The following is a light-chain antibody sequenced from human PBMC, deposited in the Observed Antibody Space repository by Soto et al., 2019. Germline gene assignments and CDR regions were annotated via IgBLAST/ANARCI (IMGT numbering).Light chain of an antibody. Sequence: DIQMTQSPSTLSASVGDRVTITCRASQSIGTLLAWHQQEPGKAPKLLIYKASSLESGVPSRFNGSGSGTEFTLTISTLQPDDLATYYCQQYKSSPCTFGQGTELELK. V-gene: IGKV1-5*03. CDR1: QSIGTL. CDR3: QQYKSSPCT. J-gene: IGKJ2*02. CDR2: KAS.